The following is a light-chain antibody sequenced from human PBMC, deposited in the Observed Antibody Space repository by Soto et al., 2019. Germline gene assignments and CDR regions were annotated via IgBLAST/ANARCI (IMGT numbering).Light chain of an antibody. CDR1: QSVSSN. J-gene: IGKJ4*01. CDR3: QQYGSSPRT. Sequence: EIVMTQSPGTLSVSPGEGATLSCSASQSVSSNLAWYQQKPGQAPRLLIYAASSRATGIPDRFSGSGSGTDFTLTIRRLEPEDFAVYYCQQYGSSPRTFGGGTKVDIK. CDR2: AAS. V-gene: IGKV3-20*01.